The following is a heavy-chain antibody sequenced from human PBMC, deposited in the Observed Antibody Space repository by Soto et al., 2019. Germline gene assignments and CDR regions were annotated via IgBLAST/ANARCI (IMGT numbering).Heavy chain of an antibody. Sequence: SETLSLTCAVYGGSFSGYYWSWIRQPPGKGLEWIGEINHSGSTNYNPSLKSRVTISVDTSKNQFSLKLSSVTAADTAVYYCARGRERSAGEGSWFDPWGQGTLVTVSS. V-gene: IGHV4-34*01. J-gene: IGHJ5*02. CDR2: INHSGST. D-gene: IGHD3-16*01. CDR3: ARGRERSAGEGSWFDP. CDR1: GGSFSGYY.